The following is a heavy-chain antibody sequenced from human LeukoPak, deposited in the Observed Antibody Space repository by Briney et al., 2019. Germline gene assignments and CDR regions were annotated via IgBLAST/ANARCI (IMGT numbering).Heavy chain of an antibody. J-gene: IGHJ4*02. V-gene: IGHV4-34*01. CDR2: INHSGST. Sequence: SETLSLTCAVYGGSFSGYYWSWIRQPPGKGLEWIGEINHSGSTNYNPSLKSRVTISLDTSKNQFSLKLSSVTAADTAVYYCARGGGGYCSGGSCYSYYFDYWGQGTLVTVSS. CDR3: ARGGGGYCSGGSCYSYYFDY. D-gene: IGHD2-15*01. CDR1: GGSFSGYY.